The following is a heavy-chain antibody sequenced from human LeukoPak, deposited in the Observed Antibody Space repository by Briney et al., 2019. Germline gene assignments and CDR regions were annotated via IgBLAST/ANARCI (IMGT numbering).Heavy chain of an antibody. CDR1: GYTFSGYY. V-gene: IGHV1-2*02. CDR2: INGNSGGT. D-gene: IGHD3-10*01. CDR3: ARDYYGSGTYYKDY. J-gene: IGHJ4*02. Sequence: GASVKVSCKASGYTFSGYYMHWVRQAPGQGLEWMGWINGNSGGTNYAQRFQGRVTMTRDTSISTAYMELSRLTSDDTAVYYCARDYYGSGTYYKDYWGQGTLVTVSS.